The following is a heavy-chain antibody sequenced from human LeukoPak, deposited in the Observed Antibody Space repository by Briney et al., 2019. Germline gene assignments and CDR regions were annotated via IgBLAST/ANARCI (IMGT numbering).Heavy chain of an antibody. CDR1: GFTFSSYA. D-gene: IGHD2-2*01. CDR3: AKDSFHSHIVVVPAAPDY. V-gene: IGHV3-30-3*01. Sequence: GRSLRLSFAASGFTFSSYAMHWVRQAPGKGLEWVAVISYDGSNKYYADSVKGRFTISRDNSKNTLYLQMNSLRAEDTAVYYCAKDSFHSHIVVVPAAPDYWGQGTLVTVSS. CDR2: ISYDGSNK. J-gene: IGHJ4*02.